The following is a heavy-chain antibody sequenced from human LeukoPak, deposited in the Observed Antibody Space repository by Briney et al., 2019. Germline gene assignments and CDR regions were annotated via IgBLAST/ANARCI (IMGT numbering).Heavy chain of an antibody. CDR1: GGSISSYY. CDR2: IYYSGNT. D-gene: IGHD6-6*01. CDR3: TRVMAARREDLNWFDP. Sequence: SETLSLTCTVSGGSISSYYWSWIRRPAGKGLEWIGRIYYSGNTYNPSLKSRVTISVDTSKNQFSLNLTSVNAADTAVYYCTRVMAARREDLNWFDPWGQGTLVTVSS. J-gene: IGHJ5*02. V-gene: IGHV4-4*07.